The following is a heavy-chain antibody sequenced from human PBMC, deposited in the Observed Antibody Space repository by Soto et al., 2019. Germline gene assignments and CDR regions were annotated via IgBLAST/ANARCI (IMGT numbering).Heavy chain of an antibody. CDR2: ISSSGATI. CDR1: GFTFSSSE. D-gene: IGHD1-26*01. Sequence: EVQLVESGGGLVQPGGSLRLSCAASGFTFSSSEMTWVRQAPGKGLEWVSYISSSGATIYYADSVKGRFTISRDNAKNSLYLQMTSLRAEDTAVYYCARWELLTGFDYWGQGTLVTVSS. V-gene: IGHV3-48*03. J-gene: IGHJ4*02. CDR3: ARWELLTGFDY.